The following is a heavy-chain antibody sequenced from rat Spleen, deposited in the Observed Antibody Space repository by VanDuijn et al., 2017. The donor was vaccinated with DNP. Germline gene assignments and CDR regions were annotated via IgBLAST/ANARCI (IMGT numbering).Heavy chain of an antibody. CDR3: ARDPSYYGFNDYFDY. D-gene: IGHD1-9*01. CDR2: IRNQANGDTT. CDR1: GFTFTDFY. J-gene: IGHJ2*01. V-gene: IGHV7-7*01. Sequence: EVQLVESGGGLVQPGGSMRLSCAASGFTFTDFYMNWIRQPAGKAPEWLGYIRNQANGDTTEYNPSVKGRFTISRDNSQNMFYLQMNTLRPEDTATYYCARDPSYYGFNDYFDYWGQGVMVTVSS.